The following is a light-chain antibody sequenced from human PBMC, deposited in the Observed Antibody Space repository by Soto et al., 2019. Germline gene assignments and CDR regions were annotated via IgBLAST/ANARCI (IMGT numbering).Light chain of an antibody. Sequence: DIQMTQSPSSLSASVVDRFTITCLASQSVGTWVAWYQQKPGKAPKLLIYGASNLESGVPSRFSGSGSGTEFTLTITTLQPDDFATYFCQHYRRNTWSFGPGTKVDIK. CDR3: QHYRRNTWS. J-gene: IGKJ1*01. CDR2: GAS. CDR1: QSVGTW. V-gene: IGKV1-5*01.